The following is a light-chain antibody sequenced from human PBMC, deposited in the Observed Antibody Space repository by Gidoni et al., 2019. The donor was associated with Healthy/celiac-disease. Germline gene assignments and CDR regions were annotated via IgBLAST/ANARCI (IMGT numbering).Light chain of an antibody. V-gene: IGKV2-28*01. J-gene: IGKJ1*01. CDR2: LGS. Sequence: DIVMTQSPLSLPVTPGEPASISCRSSQSLLHSNGYNYLDWYLQKPGQSPQLLIYLGSNRASGVPDRFSGSGSGTDFTLKISRVEAEDVGVYYCMQALQTCEFGQGTKVEIK. CDR3: MQALQTCE. CDR1: QSLLHSNGYNY.